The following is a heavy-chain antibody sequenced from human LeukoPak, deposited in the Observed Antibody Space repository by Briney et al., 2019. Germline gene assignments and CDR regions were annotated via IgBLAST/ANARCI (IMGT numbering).Heavy chain of an antibody. CDR3: AKTSYDSSGYYYFDY. CDR1: GFTFSSFA. Sequence: GGSLRLSWAASGFTFSSFAMGWVGRAPGKGRGGVSAISGSGGSTYYADSVKGRFTISRDNSKNTLYLQMNSLRAEDTAVYYCAKTSYDSSGYYYFDYWGQGTLVTVSS. J-gene: IGHJ4*02. D-gene: IGHD3-22*01. V-gene: IGHV3-23*01. CDR2: ISGSGGST.